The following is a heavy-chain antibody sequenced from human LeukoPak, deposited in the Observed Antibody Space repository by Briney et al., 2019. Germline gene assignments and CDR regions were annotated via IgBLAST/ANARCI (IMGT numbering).Heavy chain of an antibody. J-gene: IGHJ5*02. Sequence: GGSLRLSCAASGFTFSDYYLSWIRQAPGKGLEWVSYISSSGSTIYYADSVKGRFTISRDNAKNSLYLQTNSLRAEDTAVYYCAREKGGYCSSTSCYGRGWFDPWGQGTLVTVSS. D-gene: IGHD2-2*01. CDR1: GFTFSDYY. CDR2: ISSSGSTI. CDR3: AREKGGYCSSTSCYGRGWFDP. V-gene: IGHV3-11*01.